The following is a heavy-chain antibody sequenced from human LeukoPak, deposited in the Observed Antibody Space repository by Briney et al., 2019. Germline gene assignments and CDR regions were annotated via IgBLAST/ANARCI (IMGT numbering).Heavy chain of an antibody. CDR1: GFTLEVYA. J-gene: IGHJ1*01. CDR3: AKDLIAVAGTTEYFQH. D-gene: IGHD6-19*01. Sequence: PGGSLRLSCAASGFTLEVYAMHWVRQAPGKGLEWVSLISGDGGSTYYADSVTGRFTISRDNSKNSLYLQMNSLRTEDTALYYCAKDLIAVAGTTEYFQHWGQGTLATVSS. CDR2: ISGDGGST. V-gene: IGHV3-43*02.